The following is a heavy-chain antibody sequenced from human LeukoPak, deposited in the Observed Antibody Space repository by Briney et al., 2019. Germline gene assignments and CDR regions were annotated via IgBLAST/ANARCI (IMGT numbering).Heavy chain of an antibody. V-gene: IGHV1-18*01. Sequence: ASVKVSCKPSGYTFTRYGISWVAQAPGQGLEGLGGISAFKGNTNYAQKLQGRLTLTTDTSTSTAYMELRSLRSDDTAVYYCARSLGDVVVVAALTPYYFDYWGQGTLVTVSS. CDR2: ISAFKGNT. D-gene: IGHD2-15*01. J-gene: IGHJ4*02. CDR3: ARSLGDVVVVAALTPYYFDY. CDR1: GYTFTRYG.